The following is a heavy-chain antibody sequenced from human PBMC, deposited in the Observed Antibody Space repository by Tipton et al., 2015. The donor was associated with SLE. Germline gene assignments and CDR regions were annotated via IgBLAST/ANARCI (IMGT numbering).Heavy chain of an antibody. CDR3: AREGGDAHYYGMDV. CDR2: INHSGST. J-gene: IGHJ6*02. D-gene: IGHD2-21*02. CDR1: GGSFSGYY. Sequence: TLSLTCAVYGGSFSGYYWSWIRQPPGKGLEWIGEINHSGSTNYNPSLKSRVTISVDTSKNQFSLKLSSVTAADTAVYYCAREGGDAHYYGMDVWGQGTTVTVSS. V-gene: IGHV4-34*01.